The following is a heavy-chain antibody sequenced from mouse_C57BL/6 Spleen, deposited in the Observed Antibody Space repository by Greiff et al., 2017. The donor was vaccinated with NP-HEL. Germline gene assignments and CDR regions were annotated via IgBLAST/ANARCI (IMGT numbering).Heavy chain of an antibody. J-gene: IGHJ4*01. CDR2: IHPNNGGT. Sequence: VQLQQSGPELVKPGASVKMSCKASGYTFTDYNMHWVKQRNGKSLEWIGHIHPNNGGTSYNQKFKGKATLTVHKSSSTAYMELRSLTSEDSAVYYCAKAYGNPYYYAMDYWGQGTSVTVSS. CDR3: AKAYGNPYYYAMDY. V-gene: IGHV1-22*01. D-gene: IGHD2-1*01. CDR1: GYTFTDYN.